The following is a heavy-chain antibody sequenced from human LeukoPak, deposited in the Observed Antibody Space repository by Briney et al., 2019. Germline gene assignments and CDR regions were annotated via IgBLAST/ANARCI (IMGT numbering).Heavy chain of an antibody. Sequence: GASVKVSCKASGYMFTGYYLHWVRQAPGHGLEWMGRINPNSGGTDYAQKFQGRVTMTRDTSTSTAYMELSRLISDDTAVYYCARVDSGHDYGPSWGQGTMVAVSS. J-gene: IGHJ3*01. CDR3: ARVDSGHDYGPS. CDR2: INPNSGGT. D-gene: IGHD5-12*01. CDR1: GYMFTGYY. V-gene: IGHV1-2*06.